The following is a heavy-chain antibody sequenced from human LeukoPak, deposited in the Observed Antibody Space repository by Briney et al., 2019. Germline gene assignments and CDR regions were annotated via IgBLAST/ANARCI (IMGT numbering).Heavy chain of an antibody. Sequence: PGGSLRLSCAASGFTFSSYGMHWVRQAPGKGLEWVAFIRNDGSNKYYADSVKGRFTISRDNSKNKLYLQMNSLIAEDTAVYYCAKSDYGDYVGHFDYWGQGTLVTVSS. CDR2: IRNDGSNK. CDR1: GFTFSSYG. D-gene: IGHD4-17*01. CDR3: AKSDYGDYVGHFDY. J-gene: IGHJ4*02. V-gene: IGHV3-30*02.